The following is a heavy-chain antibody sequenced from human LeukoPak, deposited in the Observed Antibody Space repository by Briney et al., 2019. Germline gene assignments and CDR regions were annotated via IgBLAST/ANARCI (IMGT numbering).Heavy chain of an antibody. Sequence: PGGSLRLSCAASGFTFSSYAMNWVRQAPGKGLEWVSAISGSGGSTYYADSVKGRFTISRDNSKNTLYLQMNSLRAEDTAVYYCARDSSGWSTSGFFDYWGQGTLVTVSS. CDR2: ISGSGGST. CDR3: ARDSSGWSTSGFFDY. J-gene: IGHJ4*02. CDR1: GFTFSSYA. V-gene: IGHV3-23*01. D-gene: IGHD6-19*01.